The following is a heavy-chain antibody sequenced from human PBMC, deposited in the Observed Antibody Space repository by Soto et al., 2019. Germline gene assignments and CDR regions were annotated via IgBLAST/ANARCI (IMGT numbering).Heavy chain of an antibody. CDR1: GGSFSGYY. D-gene: IGHD2-2*01. CDR2: INHSGST. V-gene: IGHV4-34*01. CDR3: ARARGPVVVPAASRAFDI. Sequence: QMQLQQWGAGLLKPSETLSLTCAVYGGSFSGYYWSWIRQPPGKGLEWIGEINHSGSTNYNPSLKSRVTISVDTSKNQFSLKLSSVTAADTAVYYCARARGPVVVPAASRAFDIWGQGTMVTVSS. J-gene: IGHJ3*02.